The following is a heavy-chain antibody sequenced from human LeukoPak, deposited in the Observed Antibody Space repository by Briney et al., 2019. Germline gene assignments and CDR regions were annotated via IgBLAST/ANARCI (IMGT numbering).Heavy chain of an antibody. CDR1: GFTFSDCY. D-gene: IGHD2-15*01. CDR3: ANLGSIRSGGILDYFDY. J-gene: IGHJ4*02. CDR2: ISGSGGST. V-gene: IGHV3-23*01. Sequence: PGGSLRLSCAASGFTFSDCYMSWIRQAPGKGLEWVSAISGSGGSTYYADSVKGRFTISRDNSKNTLYLQMNSLRAEDTAVYYCANLGSIRSGGILDYFDYWGQGTLVTVSS.